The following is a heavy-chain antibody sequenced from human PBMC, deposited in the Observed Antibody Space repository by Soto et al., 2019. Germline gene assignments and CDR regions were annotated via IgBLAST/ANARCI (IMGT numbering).Heavy chain of an antibody. J-gene: IGHJ5*02. V-gene: IGHV3-21*01. CDR1: GFTFSSYS. CDR3: AREDDYGDYNWFDA. Sequence: EVQLVESGGGLVKPGGSLRLSCAASGFTFSSYSMNWVRQAPGKGLEWVSSISSSSSYIYYADSVKGRFTISRDNAKNSLYLQMNSLRAEDTAVYYCAREDDYGDYNWFDAWGQGTLVTVSS. CDR2: ISSSSSYI. D-gene: IGHD4-17*01.